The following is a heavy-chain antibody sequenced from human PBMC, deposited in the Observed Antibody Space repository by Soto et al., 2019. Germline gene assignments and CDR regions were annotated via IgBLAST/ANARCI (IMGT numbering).Heavy chain of an antibody. Sequence: QVQLVQSGAEVKKPGSSVKVSCKASGGTFSSYAISWVRQAPGQGLEWMGGIIPIFGTANYAQKFQGRVTSTADESTSTAYMELSSLRSEDTAVYYCAREWPFDYGDLNHFDYWGQGTLVTVSS. CDR3: AREWPFDYGDLNHFDY. V-gene: IGHV1-69*01. CDR2: IIPIFGTA. CDR1: GGTFSSYA. D-gene: IGHD4-17*01. J-gene: IGHJ4*02.